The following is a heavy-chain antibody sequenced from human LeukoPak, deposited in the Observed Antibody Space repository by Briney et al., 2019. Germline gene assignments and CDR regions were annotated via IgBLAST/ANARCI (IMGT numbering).Heavy chain of an antibody. CDR3: ASNYYDSSGYLGAFDI. CDR1: GYTLTELS. Sequence: ASVKVSCKVSGYTLTELSMHWVRQAPGKGLEWMGGFDPEDGETIYAQKFQGRVTMTEDTSTDTAYMELSSLRSEDTAVYYCASNYYDSSGYLGAFDIWGQGTMVTVSS. CDR2: FDPEDGET. V-gene: IGHV1-24*01. J-gene: IGHJ3*02. D-gene: IGHD3-22*01.